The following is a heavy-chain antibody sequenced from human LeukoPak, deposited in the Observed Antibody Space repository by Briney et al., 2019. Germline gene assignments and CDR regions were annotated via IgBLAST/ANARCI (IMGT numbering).Heavy chain of an antibody. V-gene: IGHV1-8*01. CDR1: GYTFTSYD. CDR2: MNPNSGNT. J-gene: IGHJ4*02. CDR3: ARGTRDYDILSGYSKPRFDY. Sequence: ASVKLSCKASGYTFTSYDINWVRQATGQGLEWMGWMNPNSGNTAYAKKFQGRVTMTRNTSTSRAYMELSSLRSDESAVYYCARGTRDYDILSGYSKPRFDYWGQGTLVTVS. D-gene: IGHD3-9*01.